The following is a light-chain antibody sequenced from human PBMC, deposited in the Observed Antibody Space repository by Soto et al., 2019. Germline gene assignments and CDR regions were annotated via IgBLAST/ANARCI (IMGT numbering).Light chain of an antibody. V-gene: IGKV3-11*01. Sequence: EVVLTQSPATLSLSPGERATLSCRASQSVDSSLAWYQQKLGQAPTLLIYDASNRATSIPGSCRGSGFGTGCTLTISSVEPEDFAVYYCQQRGAFGQGTKVEIK. CDR3: QQRGA. CDR2: DAS. J-gene: IGKJ2*01. CDR1: QSVDSS.